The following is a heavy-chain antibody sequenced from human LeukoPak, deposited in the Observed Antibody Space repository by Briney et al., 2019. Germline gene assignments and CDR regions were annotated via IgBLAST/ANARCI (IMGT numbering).Heavy chain of an antibody. CDR3: ARNVFSYGSFDY. V-gene: IGHV1-69*05. CDR1: GGTFSSYA. D-gene: IGHD5-18*01. Sequence: SGKVSCKDCGGTFSSYAISWVRQAPGQGLEWMGEIIPIFGTANYAQKFQGRVTITTDESTSTAYMELSSLRSEDTAVYYCARNVFSYGSFDYWGQGTLVTVS. CDR2: IIPIFGTA. J-gene: IGHJ4*02.